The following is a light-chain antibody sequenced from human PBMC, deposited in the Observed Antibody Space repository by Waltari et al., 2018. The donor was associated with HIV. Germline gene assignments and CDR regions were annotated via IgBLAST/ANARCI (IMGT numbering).Light chain of an antibody. CDR2: EDN. J-gene: IGLJ2*01. Sequence: NFMLAQPHSVSESPGKTVTISCTRSSGTIASNYVQWYQQRPGSSPPAVIYEDNQRPSGVPDRFSGSIDSSSNSASLTISGLKTEDEADYYCQSYDDSNVVFGGGTKLTVL. V-gene: IGLV6-57*01. CDR3: QSYDDSNVV. CDR1: SGTIASNY.